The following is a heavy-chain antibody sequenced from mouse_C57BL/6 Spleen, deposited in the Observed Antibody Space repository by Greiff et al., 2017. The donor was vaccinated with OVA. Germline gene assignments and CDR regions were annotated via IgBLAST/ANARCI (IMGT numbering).Heavy chain of an antibody. Sequence: EVMLVESGGGLVQPKGSLKLSCAASGFTFNTYAMHWVRQAPGKGLEWVARIRRKSSNYATYYADSVKDRFTISRDDSQSMLYLQMNNLKTEDTAMYCCVRGDYGSSSFAYWGQGTLVTVSA. J-gene: IGHJ3*01. D-gene: IGHD1-1*01. CDR3: VRGDYGSSSFAY. CDR1: GFTFNTYA. CDR2: IRRKSSNYAT. V-gene: IGHV10-3*01.